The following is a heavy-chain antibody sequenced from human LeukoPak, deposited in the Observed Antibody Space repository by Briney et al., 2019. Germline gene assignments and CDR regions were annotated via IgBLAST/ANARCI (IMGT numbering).Heavy chain of an antibody. J-gene: IGHJ4*02. CDR3: AKDISSSWYGAPYYFDY. Sequence: PGRSLRLSCAASGFTFSSYGMHWVRQAAGKGLEWVAFIRYDGSNKYYADSVKGRFTISRDNSKNTLYLQMNSLRAEDTAVYYCAKDISSSWYGAPYYFDYWGQGTLVTVSS. D-gene: IGHD6-13*01. CDR1: GFTFSSYG. CDR2: IRYDGSNK. V-gene: IGHV3-30*02.